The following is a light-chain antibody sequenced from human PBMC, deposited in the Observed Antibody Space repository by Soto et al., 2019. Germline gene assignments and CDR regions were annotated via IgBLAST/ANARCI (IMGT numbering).Light chain of an antibody. CDR3: QVWDTTSDQGV. V-gene: IGLV3-21*02. CDR1: NVGSKS. CDR2: DDS. Sequence: SYELTQPPSVSVAPGQTATVTCGGNNVGSKSVHWYQQKPGQAPVLVVYDDSDRPSGIPERFSGSNSGNTTTLTISRVEAGDEADYYCQVWDTTSDQGVFGTGTKVTVL. J-gene: IGLJ1*01.